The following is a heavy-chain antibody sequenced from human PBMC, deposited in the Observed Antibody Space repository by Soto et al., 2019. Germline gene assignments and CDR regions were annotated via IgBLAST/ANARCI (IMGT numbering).Heavy chain of an antibody. CDR2: IYYLGST. CDR3: ARDGYDGSGSPYPAF. D-gene: IGHD3-10*01. Sequence: SETLSLTCTVSGASMSEYFWSWIRQSPGKGLEWIGYIYYLGSTDYNPSLKSRVTISVDTSKRQFSLRLTSVTAADKAAFYCARDGYDGSGSPYPAFWGPGTQVTVS. CDR1: GASMSEYF. J-gene: IGHJ4*02. V-gene: IGHV4-59*01.